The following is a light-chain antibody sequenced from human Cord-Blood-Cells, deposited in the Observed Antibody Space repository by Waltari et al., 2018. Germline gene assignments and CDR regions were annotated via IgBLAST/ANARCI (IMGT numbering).Light chain of an antibody. CDR3: CSHAGSYTWV. J-gene: IGLJ2*01. V-gene: IGLV2-11*01. CDR1: SSDVGGYNY. Sequence: QSALTHPRSVSGSPGQSVTISCPGTSSDVGGYNYVSWYQQHPGNAPKLMIYDVSERPSGGPDRSAGAKTGNTASPTSSGLQADDEADYYCCSHAGSYTWVFGGGTKLTVL. CDR2: DVS.